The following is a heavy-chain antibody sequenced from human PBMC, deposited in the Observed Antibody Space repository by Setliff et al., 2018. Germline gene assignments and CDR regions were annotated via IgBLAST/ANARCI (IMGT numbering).Heavy chain of an antibody. J-gene: IGHJ4*02. V-gene: IGHV4-30-4*08. CDR3: ARYRFGKDFDY. CDR1: GGSISSGDYY. Sequence: KPSETLSLTCTVSGGSISSGDYYWSWIRQPPGKGLEWITYIYYSGSSYYNPSLQSRVTISVDTSKNQFSLKLSSVTAADTAVYYCARYRFGKDFDYWGQGTQVTVSS. D-gene: IGHD3-16*02. CDR2: IYYSGSS.